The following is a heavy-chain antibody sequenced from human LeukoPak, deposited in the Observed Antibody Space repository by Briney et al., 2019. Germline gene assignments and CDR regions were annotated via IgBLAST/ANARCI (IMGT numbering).Heavy chain of an antibody. J-gene: IGHJ4*02. CDR3: ATDRDYFDY. D-gene: IGHD3-22*01. Sequence: GGSLRLSCAAPGFTFSSYWMSWVRQAPGKGLERVANIKQDGSEKYYVDSVKGRFTISRDNAKNSLYLQMNSLRAEDTAVYYCATDRDYFDYWGQGTLVTVSS. CDR2: IKQDGSEK. V-gene: IGHV3-7*01. CDR1: GFTFSSYW.